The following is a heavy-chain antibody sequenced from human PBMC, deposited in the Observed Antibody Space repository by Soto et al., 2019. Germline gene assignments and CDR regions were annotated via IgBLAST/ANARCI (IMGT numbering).Heavy chain of an antibody. Sequence: GGSLRLSCAASGFTFSNAWMSWVRQAPGKGLEWVGRIKSKTDGGTTDYAAPVKGRFTISRDDSKNTLYLQMNSLKTKDTAVYYCTTPGTVTIFGVVIDYWGQGTLVTVSS. D-gene: IGHD3-3*01. V-gene: IGHV3-15*01. J-gene: IGHJ4*02. CDR1: GFTFSNAW. CDR2: IKSKTDGGTT. CDR3: TTPGTVTIFGVVIDY.